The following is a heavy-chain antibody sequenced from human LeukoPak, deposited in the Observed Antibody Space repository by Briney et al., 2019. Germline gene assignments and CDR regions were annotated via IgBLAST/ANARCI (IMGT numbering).Heavy chain of an antibody. D-gene: IGHD3-22*01. CDR3: ARGYDSSGYRY. CDR2: INHSGST. J-gene: IGHJ4*02. V-gene: IGHV4-34*09. CDR1: GGSFSGYY. Sequence: SETLSLTCAVYGGSFSGYYWSWIRQPPGKGLEWIGEINHSGSTNYNPSLKSRVTISVDTSKNQFSLKLSSVTAADTAVYYCARGYDSSGYRYWGQGTLVTVSS.